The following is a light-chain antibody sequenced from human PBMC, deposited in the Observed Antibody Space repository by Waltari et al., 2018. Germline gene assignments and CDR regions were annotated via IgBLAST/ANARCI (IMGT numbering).Light chain of an antibody. CDR1: QSISSW. Sequence: DIQMTQSPSTLSASVGDRVTITCRASQSISSWLAVYQQKPGKAPKLLIYKASSLERGGPSRFSGSGSGTEFTLTISSLQPDDFATYYCQQYNSYSWTFGQGTKVEIK. CDR3: QQYNSYSWT. J-gene: IGKJ1*01. V-gene: IGKV1-5*03. CDR2: KAS.